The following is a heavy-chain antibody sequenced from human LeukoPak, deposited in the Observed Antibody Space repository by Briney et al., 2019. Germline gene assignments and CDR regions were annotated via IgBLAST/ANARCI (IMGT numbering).Heavy chain of an antibody. V-gene: IGHV3-30*03. J-gene: IGHJ4*02. CDR3: AREVVVAASTSGVPELQIDY. Sequence: GGSLRLSCAASGFTFSDYYMSWIRQAPGKGLEWVAGISHDVSSIYYADSVKGRFTISRDNSKNTLYLQMNSLRTDDTAVYYCAREVVVAASTSGVPELQIDYWGQGTLVTVSS. CDR1: GFTFSDYY. CDR2: ISHDVSSI. D-gene: IGHD2-15*01.